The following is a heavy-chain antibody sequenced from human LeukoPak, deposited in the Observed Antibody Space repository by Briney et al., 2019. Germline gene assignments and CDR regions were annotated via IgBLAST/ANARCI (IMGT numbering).Heavy chain of an antibody. J-gene: IGHJ3*02. CDR1: GFTFSDYY. CDR3: AHISKDAFDI. V-gene: IGHV3-11*04. CDR2: ISGSGNAI. Sequence: GGSLRLSCAASGFTFSDYYMTWIRQAPGKGLEWVSYISGSGNAIYYRDSVKGRFTISRDNTKNSMFLQMNSLRAEDTAVYYCAHISKDAFDIWGQGTMVTVSS.